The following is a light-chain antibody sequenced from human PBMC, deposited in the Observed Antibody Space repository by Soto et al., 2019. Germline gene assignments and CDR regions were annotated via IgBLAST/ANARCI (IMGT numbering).Light chain of an antibody. Sequence: DIQMTQSPSSLSASVGDSVTITCRASRSISTYLNWYQQKPGKAPNLLIYATSNLHSGVPSRFSGSGSGTHFTLIVSSLQPEDFATYYCQQGYSTPYTFGQGTKVDIK. J-gene: IGKJ2*01. CDR2: ATS. CDR3: QQGYSTPYT. V-gene: IGKV1-39*01. CDR1: RSISTY.